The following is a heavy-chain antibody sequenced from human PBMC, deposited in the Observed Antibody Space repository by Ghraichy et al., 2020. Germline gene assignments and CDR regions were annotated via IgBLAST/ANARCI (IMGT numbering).Heavy chain of an antibody. CDR2: ISGSSDNT. D-gene: IGHD6-13*01. CDR1: GFTFSSYA. V-gene: IGHV3-23*01. J-gene: IGHJ1*01. CDR3: AKDHVSYTNNGIAAAFGGEELVPH. Sequence: GESLNISCATSGFTFSSYALSWVRQAPGKGLEWVSGISGSSDNTNYAASVRGRFTISKDNSRGILFLQMNSLRAEDTAVYYCAKDHVSYTNNGIAAAFGGEELVPHWGQGARVIVST.